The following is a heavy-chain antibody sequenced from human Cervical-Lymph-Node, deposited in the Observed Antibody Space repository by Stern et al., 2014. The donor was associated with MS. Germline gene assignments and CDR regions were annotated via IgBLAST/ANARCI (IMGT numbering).Heavy chain of an antibody. Sequence: VQLVESGGGLVKPGGSLRLSWAASGFTFSDYSMSWIRQAPGKGLECFSYIGGSGRIIQYAAFVKGRFSISRDNVKNSLYLQMNSLRAEDTAVYYCARDNGGHFDYWGQGTLVTVSS. CDR1: GFTFSDYS. J-gene: IGHJ4*02. CDR2: IGGSGRII. V-gene: IGHV3-11*01. D-gene: IGHD4-23*01. CDR3: ARDNGGHFDY.